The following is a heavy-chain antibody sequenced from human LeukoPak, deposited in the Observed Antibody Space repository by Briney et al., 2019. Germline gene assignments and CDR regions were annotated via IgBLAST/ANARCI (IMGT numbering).Heavy chain of an antibody. V-gene: IGHV4-59*01. CDR1: GGSFSSYY. CDR3: ARMGYSSGWYSVNYIND. D-gene: IGHD6-19*01. CDR2: IYYSGST. Sequence: SGTLSLSCTVSGGSFSSYYWSWVRQPPGKGLEWIGYIYYSGSTKYNPSLKSRVTTPVDTSKNQFSLKLSSVTAANTAVYYCARMGYSSGWYSVNYINDWGKGTPVTVSS. J-gene: IGHJ6*03.